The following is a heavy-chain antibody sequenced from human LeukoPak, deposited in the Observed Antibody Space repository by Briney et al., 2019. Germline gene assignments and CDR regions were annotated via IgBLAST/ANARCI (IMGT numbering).Heavy chain of an antibody. CDR3: ARAYGSPWFYFDY. CDR1: GFTFSSYS. D-gene: IGHD1-1*01. Sequence: GGSLRLSCAASGFTFSSYSMNWVRQAPGKGLEWVSSISSSSSYIYYADSVKGRFTISRDNAKNSLYLQMNSLRAEDTAVYYCARAYGSPWFYFDYWGQGTLVTVSS. J-gene: IGHJ4*02. V-gene: IGHV3-21*01. CDR2: ISSSSSYI.